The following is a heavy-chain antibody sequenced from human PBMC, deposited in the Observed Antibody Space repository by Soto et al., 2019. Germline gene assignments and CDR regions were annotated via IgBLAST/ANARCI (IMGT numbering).Heavy chain of an antibody. CDR1: GFTFSSYG. CDR2: ISYDGSNK. Sequence: GGSLRLSCAASGFTFSSYGMHWVRQAPGKGLEWVAVISYDGSNKYYADSVKGRFTISRDNSKNTLYLQMNSLRAEDTAVYYCAKDRGFMVRGVIYYYYYGMDVWGQGTTVTVSS. V-gene: IGHV3-30*18. CDR3: AKDRGFMVRGVIYYYYYGMDV. D-gene: IGHD3-10*01. J-gene: IGHJ6*02.